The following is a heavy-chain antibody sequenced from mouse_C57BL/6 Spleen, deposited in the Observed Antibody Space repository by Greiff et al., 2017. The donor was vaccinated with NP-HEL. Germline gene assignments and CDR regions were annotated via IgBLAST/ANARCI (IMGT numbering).Heavy chain of an antibody. CDR3: ARGGYYDYDSGPMDY. Sequence: QVQLKESGAELVKPGASVKLSCKASGYTFTSYWMHWVKQRPGQGLEWIGMIHPNSGSTNYNEKFKSKATLTVDKSSSTAYMQLSSLTSEDSAVYYCARGGYYDYDSGPMDYWGQGTSVTVSS. CDR2: IHPNSGST. CDR1: GYTFTSYW. V-gene: IGHV1-64*01. D-gene: IGHD2-4*01. J-gene: IGHJ4*01.